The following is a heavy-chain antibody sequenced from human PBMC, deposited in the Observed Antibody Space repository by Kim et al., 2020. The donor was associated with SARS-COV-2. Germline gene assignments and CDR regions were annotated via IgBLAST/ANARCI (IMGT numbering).Heavy chain of an antibody. V-gene: IGHV3-30*01. J-gene: IGHJ4*02. CDR3: ARDRTYYYDSSGYDY. Sequence: DSVKGRFTNSRDNAKNTLYLQMNSLRAEDTAVYYCARDRTYYYDSSGYDYWGQGTLVTVSS. D-gene: IGHD3-22*01.